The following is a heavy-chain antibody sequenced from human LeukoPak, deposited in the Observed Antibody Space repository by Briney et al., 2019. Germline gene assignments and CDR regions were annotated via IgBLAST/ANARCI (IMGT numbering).Heavy chain of an antibody. V-gene: IGHV4-34*01. CDR1: GGSFSGYY. CDR2: INHSGST. D-gene: IGHD3-3*01. Sequence: TSETPSLTCAVYGGSFSGYYWSWIRQPPGKGLEWIGEINHSGSTNYNPSLKSRVTISVDTSKNQFSLKLSSVTAADTAVYYCARGFWRGYSPISPYYYYMDVWGKGTTVTVSS. J-gene: IGHJ6*03. CDR3: ARGFWRGYSPISPYYYYMDV.